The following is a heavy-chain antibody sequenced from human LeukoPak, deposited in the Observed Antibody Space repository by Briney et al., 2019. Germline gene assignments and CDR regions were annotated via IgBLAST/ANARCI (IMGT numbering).Heavy chain of an antibody. CDR1: GGSISSSSYY. CDR2: IYYSGST. D-gene: IGHD2-2*01. J-gene: IGHJ4*02. V-gene: IGHV4-39*07. CDR3: AREYCSSTSCYFDY. Sequence: SETLSLTCTVSGGSISSSSYYWGWIRQPPGKGLKWIGSIYYSGSTYYNPSLKSRVTILVDTSKNQFSLKLSSVTAADTAVYHCAREYCSSTSCYFDYWGQGTLVTVSS.